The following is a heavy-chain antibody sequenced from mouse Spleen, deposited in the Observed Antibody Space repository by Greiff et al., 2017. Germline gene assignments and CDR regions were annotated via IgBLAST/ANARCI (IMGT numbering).Heavy chain of an antibody. Sequence: VKLVESGPGLVAPSQSLSITCTVSGFSLTSYGVHWVRQPPGKGLEWLGVIWAGGSTNYNSALMSRLSISKDNSKSQVFLKMNSLQTDDTAMYYCARESGNSFAYWGQGTLVTVSA. CDR3: ARESGNSFAY. V-gene: IGHV2-9*02. D-gene: IGHD1-3*01. CDR2: IWAGGST. J-gene: IGHJ3*01. CDR1: GFSLTSYG.